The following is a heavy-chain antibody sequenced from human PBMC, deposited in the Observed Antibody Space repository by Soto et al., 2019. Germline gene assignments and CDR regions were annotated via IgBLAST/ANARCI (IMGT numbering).Heavy chain of an antibody. D-gene: IGHD6-6*01. V-gene: IGHV4-34*01. CDR1: GGSFSGYY. CDR2: INHSGST. J-gene: IGHJ4*02. Sequence: QVQLQQWGAGLLKPSETLSLTCAVYGGSFSGYYWSWIRQPPGKGLEWLGEINHSGSTNYNPSLKSRVTISVDTSKNQFSLKLSSVTAADTAVYYCARGSTRSIADAERNYYFDYWGQGTLVTVSS. CDR3: ARGSTRSIADAERNYYFDY.